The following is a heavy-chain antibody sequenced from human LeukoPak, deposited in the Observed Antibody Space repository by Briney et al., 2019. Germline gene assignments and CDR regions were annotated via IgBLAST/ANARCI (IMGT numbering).Heavy chain of an antibody. Sequence: GALRLSCAASGFTFSSYAMSWVRQAPGKGLEWVANIKQDGSEKYYVDSVKGRFTISRDNAKNSLYLQMNSLRAEDTAVYYCARDVEYYYDSSGYSSFDYWGQGTLVTVSS. D-gene: IGHD3-22*01. V-gene: IGHV3-7*01. J-gene: IGHJ4*02. CDR1: GFTFSSYA. CDR3: ARDVEYYYDSSGYSSFDY. CDR2: IKQDGSEK.